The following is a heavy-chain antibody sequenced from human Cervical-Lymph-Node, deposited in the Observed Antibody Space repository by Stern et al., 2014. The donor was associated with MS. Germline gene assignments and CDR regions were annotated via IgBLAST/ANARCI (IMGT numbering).Heavy chain of an antibody. CDR3: ARQQGGKDWFDP. CDR1: GYTFTSYY. D-gene: IGHD6-13*01. V-gene: IGHV1-46*01. CDR2: INPSGGST. Sequence: QVQLGQSGAEVKKPGASVKVSCKASGYTFTSYYMHWVRQAPGQGLEGMGIINPSGGSTSYAQKFQGRVTMTRDTSTSTVYMELSSLRSEDTAVYYCARQQGGKDWFDPWGQGTLVTVSS. J-gene: IGHJ5*02.